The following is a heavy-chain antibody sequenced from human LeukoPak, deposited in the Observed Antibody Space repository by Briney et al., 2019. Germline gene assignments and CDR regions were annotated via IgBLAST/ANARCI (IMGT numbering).Heavy chain of an antibody. CDR2: INHSGST. Sequence: SETLSLTCAVYVGSFSGYYWTWIRQPPGKGLEWIGEINHSGSTDYNPSLKSRVTISVDTSKNQFSLKLSSVTAADTAVYYCARLANQYYYGSGSYSWGQGTLVTVSS. J-gene: IGHJ5*02. CDR1: VGSFSGYY. D-gene: IGHD3-10*01. V-gene: IGHV4-34*01. CDR3: ARLANQYYYGSGSYS.